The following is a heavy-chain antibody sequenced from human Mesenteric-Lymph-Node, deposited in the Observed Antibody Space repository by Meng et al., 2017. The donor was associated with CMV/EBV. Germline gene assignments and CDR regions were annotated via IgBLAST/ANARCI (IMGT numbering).Heavy chain of an antibody. CDR3: ARPTGGSSSPWDH. CDR1: GGSISDGTYY. J-gene: IGHJ4*02. V-gene: IGHV4-39*01. Sequence: SGGSISDGTYYWGWIRQPPGKGLEWIASIYYNGYTYYNPSLKNQFTISVDTSNNQFSLKLTSVTAADTAVYYCARPTGGSSSPWDHWGQGTLVTVSS. D-gene: IGHD6-6*01. CDR2: IYYNGYT.